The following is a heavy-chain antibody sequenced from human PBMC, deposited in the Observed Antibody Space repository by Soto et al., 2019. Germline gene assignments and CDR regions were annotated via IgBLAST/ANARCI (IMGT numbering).Heavy chain of an antibody. Sequence: QVQLVESGGGVVQPGRSLRLSCAASGFTFSSYGMHWVRQAPGKGLEWVAVIWYDGSNKYYADSVKGRFTISRDNSKNTLYLQMNCLRAEDTAVYYCARDSGAVAGTSSWFDPWGQGTLVTVSS. D-gene: IGHD6-19*01. V-gene: IGHV3-33*01. J-gene: IGHJ5*02. CDR1: GFTFSSYG. CDR2: IWYDGSNK. CDR3: ARDSGAVAGTSSWFDP.